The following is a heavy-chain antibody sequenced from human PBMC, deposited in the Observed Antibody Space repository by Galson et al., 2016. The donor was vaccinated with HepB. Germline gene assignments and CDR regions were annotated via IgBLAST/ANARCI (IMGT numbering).Heavy chain of an antibody. CDR3: AKGPVSVVSTAYLHF. V-gene: IGHV3-30*18. J-gene: IGHJ4*02. D-gene: IGHD5/OR15-5a*01. Sequence: SLRLSCAASGFTFRSYGMHSVRQAPGRGLDWVAVISFDGTNKYYGDSVKGRFTISSDNSKNTLYLQMNSLRAEDTAVYYCAKGPVSVVSTAYLHFWGQGTLVTVSS. CDR1: GFTFRSYG. CDR2: ISFDGTNK.